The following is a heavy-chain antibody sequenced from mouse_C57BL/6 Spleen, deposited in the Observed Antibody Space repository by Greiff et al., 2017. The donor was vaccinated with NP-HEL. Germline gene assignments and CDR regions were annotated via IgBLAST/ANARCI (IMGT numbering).Heavy chain of an antibody. CDR2: FYPGSGSI. CDR3: ARHHYYGSSYWYFDV. V-gene: IGHV1-62-2*01. D-gene: IGHD1-1*01. CDR1: GYTFTEYT. J-gene: IGHJ1*03. Sequence: VKLMESGAELVKPGASVKLSCKASGYTFTEYTIHWVKQRSGQGLEWIGWFYPGSGSIKYNEKFKDKATLTADKSSSTVYMELSRLTSEDSAVYFCARHHYYGSSYWYFDVWGTGTTVTVSS.